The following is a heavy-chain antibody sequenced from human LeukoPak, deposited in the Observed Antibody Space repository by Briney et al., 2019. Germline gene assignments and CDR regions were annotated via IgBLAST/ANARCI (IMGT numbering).Heavy chain of an antibody. V-gene: IGHV4-4*02. D-gene: IGHD6-13*01. J-gene: IGHJ6*03. Sequence: SETLSLTCAVSGGSISSSNWWSWVRQPPGKGLEWIGEIYHSGSTNYNPSLKSRVTISVDKSKNQFSLKLSSVTAADTAVYYCARGGIAAAGTYYYYYYYMDVWGKGTTVTVSS. CDR1: GGSISSSNW. CDR2: IYHSGST. CDR3: ARGGIAAAGTYYYYYYYMDV.